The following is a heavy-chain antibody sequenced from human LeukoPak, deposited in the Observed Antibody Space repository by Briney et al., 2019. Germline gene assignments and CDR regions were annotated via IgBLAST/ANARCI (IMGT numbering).Heavy chain of an antibody. D-gene: IGHD3-9*01. Sequence: GTSLRLSCAASGFTFSAYAMSWVRQAPGKGLEWVSAISGSGGSTYYADSVKGRFTISRDNSKNTLYLQMNSLRAEDTAVYYCAKEAVLTGYYKAYYFDYWGQGTLVTVSS. CDR2: ISGSGGST. V-gene: IGHV3-23*01. J-gene: IGHJ4*02. CDR3: AKEAVLTGYYKAYYFDY. CDR1: GFTFSAYA.